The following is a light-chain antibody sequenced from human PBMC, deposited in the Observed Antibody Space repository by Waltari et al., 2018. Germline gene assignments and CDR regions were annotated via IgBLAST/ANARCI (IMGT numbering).Light chain of an antibody. CDR1: QTIGRS. V-gene: IGKV3-15*01. CDR2: GAS. J-gene: IGKJ1*01. Sequence: ETVVTQSPATLSVPPGERATLSCRTSQTIGRSLAWYQQKPGQAPRLVIYGASIRATGIPPRFSGSGSETEFALTISGLQSEDFAVYYCQQYNNWPPGTFGQGTKVEI. CDR3: QQYNNWPPGT.